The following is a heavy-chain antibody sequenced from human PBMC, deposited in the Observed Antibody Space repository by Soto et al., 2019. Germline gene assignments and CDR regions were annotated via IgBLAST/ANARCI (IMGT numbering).Heavy chain of an antibody. Sequence: QVQLVQSGAEVKKPGASVKVSCKASGYTFTSYAMHWVRQAPGQRLEWMGWINAGNGNTKYSQKFQGRVTITRDTSASTAYMELSSMRSEDTAVYYCARGEFLSYDDYWGQGTLVTVSS. CDR3: ARGEFLSYDDY. D-gene: IGHD3-16*01. J-gene: IGHJ4*02. V-gene: IGHV1-3*01. CDR2: INAGNGNT. CDR1: GYTFTSYA.